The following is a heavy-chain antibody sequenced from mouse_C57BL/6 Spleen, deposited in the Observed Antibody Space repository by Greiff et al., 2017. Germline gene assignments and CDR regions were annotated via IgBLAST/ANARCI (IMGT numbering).Heavy chain of an antibody. D-gene: IGHD1-1*01. CDR1: GFTFSDYG. Sequence: EVQLVESGGGLVQPGGSLKLSCAASGFTFSDYGMAWVRQAPRKGPEWVAFISNLAYSIYYADTVTGRFTISRENAKNTLYLERSSLRSEDTAMYYCARGITTVVDWYFDVWGTGTTVTVSS. J-gene: IGHJ1*03. CDR2: ISNLAYSI. V-gene: IGHV5-15*01. CDR3: ARGITTVVDWYFDV.